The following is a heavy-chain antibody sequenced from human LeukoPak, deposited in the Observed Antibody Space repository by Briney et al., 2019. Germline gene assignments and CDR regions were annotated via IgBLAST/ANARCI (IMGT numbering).Heavy chain of an antibody. J-gene: IGHJ4*02. Sequence: SETLSLTCTVSGGSISSGSYYWSWIRQHPGKGLEWIGYIYYSGSTYYNPSLKSRVTISVDTSKNQFSLKLSSVTAADTAVYYCARGVXIAVAQYGYWGQGTLVTVSS. CDR1: GGSISSGSYY. CDR2: IYYSGST. V-gene: IGHV4-31*03. CDR3: ARGVXIAVAQYGY. D-gene: IGHD6-13*01.